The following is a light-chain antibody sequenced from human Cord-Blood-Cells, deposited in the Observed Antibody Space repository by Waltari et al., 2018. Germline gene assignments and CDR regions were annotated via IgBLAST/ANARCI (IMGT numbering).Light chain of an antibody. J-gene: IGKJ4*01. CDR2: DAS. V-gene: IGKV3-11*01. CDR3: QQRSNWPLT. Sequence: EIVLTQSPATLSSCPGERATLSCRASQGVSSYLPWYQQKPGQAHRLLIYDASNSATGSPARFSCSGYGTDCTRPSSSLEPEDFAVYYCQQRSNWPLTFGGGDNVEI. CDR1: QGVSSY.